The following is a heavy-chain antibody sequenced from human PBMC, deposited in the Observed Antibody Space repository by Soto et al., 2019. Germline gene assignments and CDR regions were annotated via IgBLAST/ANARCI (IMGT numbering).Heavy chain of an antibody. Sequence: QITLKESGPTVVKPTETLTLTCTFSGFSLTTSGVGVGWVRPSPGQAPEWLALIYWDDDKRYSTSLSSSLIITKDTSKNQVVLTMANVDPADTATYYCAHRVLRTVFGLVTTTAIYFDFWGPGTPVVGSS. J-gene: IGHJ4*02. CDR3: AHRVLRTVFGLVTTTAIYFDF. CDR1: GFSLTTSGVG. V-gene: IGHV2-5*02. CDR2: IYWDDDK. D-gene: IGHD3-3*01.